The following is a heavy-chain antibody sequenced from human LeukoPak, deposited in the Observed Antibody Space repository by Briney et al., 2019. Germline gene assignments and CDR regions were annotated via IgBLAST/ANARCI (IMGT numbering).Heavy chain of an antibody. CDR1: GFTFSSYW. CDR3: ARDMRGIGAFDI. J-gene: IGHJ3*02. Sequence: GSLRLSCAASGFTFSSYWLHWVRQAPGKGLVWVSRINSDGSSTTYADSVKGRLTISRDNAKNTLYLQMNSLRAEDTAVYYCARDMRGIGAFDIWGQGTMVTVSS. D-gene: IGHD3-16*01. CDR2: INSDGSST. V-gene: IGHV3-74*01.